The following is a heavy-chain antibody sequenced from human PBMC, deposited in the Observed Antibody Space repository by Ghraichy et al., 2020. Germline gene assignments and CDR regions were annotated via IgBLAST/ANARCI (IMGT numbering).Heavy chain of an antibody. CDR1: GFIFSNAW. Sequence: GGSLRLSCAGSGFIFSNAWMNWVRQAPGKGLEWVGRIKSVVDGGTTDYAAPVKGRFIISSDDSKNTVYLQMNSLKTEDTAVYYCATGGYYIDYWGQGTLVTVSS. CDR3: ATGGYYIDY. J-gene: IGHJ4*02. D-gene: IGHD3-16*01. CDR2: IKSVVDGGTT. V-gene: IGHV3-15*07.